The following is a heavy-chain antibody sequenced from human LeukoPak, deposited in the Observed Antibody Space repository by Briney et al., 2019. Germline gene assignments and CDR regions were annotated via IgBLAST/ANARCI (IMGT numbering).Heavy chain of an antibody. CDR2: INPNSGGT. D-gene: IGHD2-15*01. Sequence: ASVKVSCKASGYTFTSYAMNWLRQAPGQGLEWMGWINPNSGGTNYAQKFQGRVTMTRDTSISTAYMELSRLRSDDTAVYYCARDNHLGYCSGGSCYSRFYMDVWGKGTTVTVSS. CDR1: GYTFTSYA. CDR3: ARDNHLGYCSGGSCYSRFYMDV. V-gene: IGHV1-2*02. J-gene: IGHJ6*03.